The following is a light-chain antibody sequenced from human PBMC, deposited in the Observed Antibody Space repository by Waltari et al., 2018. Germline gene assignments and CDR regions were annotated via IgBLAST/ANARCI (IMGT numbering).Light chain of an antibody. V-gene: IGKV3-20*01. Sequence: EIVLTQSPGTLSLSPGESATLSCRASQTFRSNYLAWYRQKPGQAPRLLIYGVSTRASGIPDRFSGSGSGTDFTLTISRQEPEDFAVYYCQHYDSRPFTFGPGTKVDLK. J-gene: IGKJ3*01. CDR2: GVS. CDR3: QHYDSRPFT. CDR1: QTFRSNY.